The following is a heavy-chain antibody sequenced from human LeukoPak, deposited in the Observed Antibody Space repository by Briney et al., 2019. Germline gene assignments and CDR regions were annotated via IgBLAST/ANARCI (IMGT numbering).Heavy chain of an antibody. D-gene: IGHD2-21*02. Sequence: SETLSLTCTVSGGSIGSSYYYWSWIRQPPGKGLEWIGEINHSGSTNYNPSLKSRVTISVDTSKNQFSLKLSSVTAADTAVYYCARANSREHIVVVTAIPVFDYWGQGTLVTVSS. CDR1: GGSIGSSYYY. J-gene: IGHJ4*02. CDR3: ARANSREHIVVVTAIPVFDY. CDR2: INHSGST. V-gene: IGHV4-39*07.